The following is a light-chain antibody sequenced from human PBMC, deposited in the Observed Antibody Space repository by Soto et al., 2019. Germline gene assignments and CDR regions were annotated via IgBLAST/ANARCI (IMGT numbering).Light chain of an antibody. Sequence: DIVMTQSPDSLAVSLGERATINCKSSQSVLYSSNNKNYLAWYQQKPGQPPKLLIYWASTREFGVPDRFSGSGSGTDFTLTISSLQAEDVAVYYCQQYYNIPRTFGQGTKLEIK. J-gene: IGKJ2*01. CDR2: WAS. CDR1: QSVLYSSNNKNY. CDR3: QQYYNIPRT. V-gene: IGKV4-1*01.